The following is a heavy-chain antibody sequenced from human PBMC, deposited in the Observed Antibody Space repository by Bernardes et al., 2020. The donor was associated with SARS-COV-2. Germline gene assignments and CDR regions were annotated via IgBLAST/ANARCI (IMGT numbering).Heavy chain of an antibody. CDR3: ARGRIWFGELLGDYYYYGMDV. CDR2: INHSGST. D-gene: IGHD3-10*01. Sequence: SETLSLTCAVYGGSFSGYYWSWIRQPPGKGLEWIGEINHSGSTNYNPSLKSRVTISVDTSKNQFSLKLSSVTAADTAVYYCARGRIWFGELLGDYYYYGMDVWGQGTTVTVSS. CDR1: GGSFSGYY. V-gene: IGHV4-34*01. J-gene: IGHJ6*02.